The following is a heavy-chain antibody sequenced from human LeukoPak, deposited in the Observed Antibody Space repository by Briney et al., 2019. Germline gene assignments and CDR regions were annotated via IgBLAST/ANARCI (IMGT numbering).Heavy chain of an antibody. D-gene: IGHD4-17*01. V-gene: IGHV4-59*08. CDR2: IYYSGST. CDR1: GGSISSYY. J-gene: IGHJ4*02. Sequence: PSETLSLTCTVSGGSISSYYWSWIRQPPGKGLEWIGYIYYSGSTNYNPSLKSRVTISVDTSKNQFSLKLSSVTAADTAVYYCARARPVDYGDSGDFDYWGQGTLVTVSS. CDR3: ARARPVDYGDSGDFDY.